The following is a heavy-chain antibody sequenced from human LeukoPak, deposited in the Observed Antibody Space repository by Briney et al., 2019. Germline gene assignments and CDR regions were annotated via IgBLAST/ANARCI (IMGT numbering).Heavy chain of an antibody. CDR3: ARDTPSPYYDFWSGYFDY. Sequence: GEPLRLSCAASGFTFSSYSMNWVRQAPGKGLEWVSSISSSSSYIYYADSVKGRFTISRDNAKNSLYLQMNSLRAEDTAVYYCARDTPSPYYDFWSGYFDYWGQGTLVTVSS. J-gene: IGHJ4*02. D-gene: IGHD3-3*01. CDR1: GFTFSSYS. V-gene: IGHV3-21*01. CDR2: ISSSSSYI.